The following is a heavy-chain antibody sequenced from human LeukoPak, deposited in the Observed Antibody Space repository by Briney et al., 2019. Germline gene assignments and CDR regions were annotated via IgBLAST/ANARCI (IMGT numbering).Heavy chain of an antibody. J-gene: IGHJ4*02. CDR2: ISGSGGST. D-gene: IGHD6-6*01. CDR1: GFTFSTYA. CDR3: AKRLGQLVRTYFDY. V-gene: IGHV3-23*01. Sequence: GGSLRLSCAASGFTFSTYAMSWVRQAPGKGLEWVSAISGSGGSTYYADSVKGRFTISRDNSKNILYLQMNSLRAEDTAIYYCAKRLGQLVRTYFDYWGQGALVTVSS.